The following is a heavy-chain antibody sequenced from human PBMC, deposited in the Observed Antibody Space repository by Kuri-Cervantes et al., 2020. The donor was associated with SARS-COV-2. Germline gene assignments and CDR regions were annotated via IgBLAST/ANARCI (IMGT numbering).Heavy chain of an antibody. CDR3: ARLWGTNDAFDI. CDR2: IIPIFGTA. J-gene: IGHJ3*02. D-gene: IGHD7-27*01. V-gene: IGHV1-69*05. Sequence: SVKVSCKASGGTFSSYAISWVRQAPGQGLEWMGGIIPIFGTANYAQKFQGRVTITTDESTSKAYMELRSLRSDDTAVYYCARLWGTNDAFDIWGQGTMVTVSS. CDR1: GGTFSSYA.